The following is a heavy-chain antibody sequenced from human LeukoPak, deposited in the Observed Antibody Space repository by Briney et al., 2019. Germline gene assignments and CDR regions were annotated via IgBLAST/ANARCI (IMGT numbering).Heavy chain of an antibody. CDR3: ARGLPEARAFDI. CDR1: GFTFSSYA. CDR2: ISYDGSNK. Sequence: GGSLRLSCAASGFTFSSYAMHWVRQAPGRGLEWVAVISYDGSNKYYADSVKGRFTISRDNSKNTLYLQMNSLRAEYTAVYYCARGLPEARAFDIWGQGTMVTVSS. D-gene: IGHD1-14*01. V-gene: IGHV3-30*01. J-gene: IGHJ3*02.